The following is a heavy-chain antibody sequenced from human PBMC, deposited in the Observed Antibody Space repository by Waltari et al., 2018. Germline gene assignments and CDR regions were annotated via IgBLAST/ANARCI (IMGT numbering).Heavy chain of an antibody. Sequence: EVQLVQSGAEVKKPGDSLKISCKGSGYSFTSYWIDWVRQMPGKGLEWMGIIFPADSDSRYSPSFQGQVTFSADKSINTAYLQWSSLKASDTAMYYCARRISDAFDIWGQGTMVTVSS. J-gene: IGHJ3*02. CDR2: IFPADSDS. CDR3: ARRISDAFDI. V-gene: IGHV5-51*03. CDR1: GYSFTSYW.